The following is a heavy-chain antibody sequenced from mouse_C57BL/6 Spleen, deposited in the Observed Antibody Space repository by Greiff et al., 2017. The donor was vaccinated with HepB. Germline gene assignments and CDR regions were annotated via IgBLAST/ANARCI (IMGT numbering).Heavy chain of an antibody. CDR2: IYPGSGNT. D-gene: IGHD1-1*01. V-gene: IGHV1-76*01. Sequence: VQLQQSGAELVRPGASVKLSCKASGYTFTDYYINWVKQRPGQGLEWIARIYPGSGNTYYNEKFKGKATLTAEKSSSTAYMQLSSLTSEDSAVYFCARYYYGGDYWGQGTTLTVSS. J-gene: IGHJ2*01. CDR3: ARYYYGGDY. CDR1: GYTFTDYY.